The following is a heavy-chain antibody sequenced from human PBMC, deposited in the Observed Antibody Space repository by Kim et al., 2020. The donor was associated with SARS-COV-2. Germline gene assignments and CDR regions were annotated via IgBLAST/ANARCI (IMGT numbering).Heavy chain of an antibody. CDR3: ARDAPVGSHFDY. J-gene: IGHJ4*02. V-gene: IGHV6-1*01. Sequence: HYAESVKSRITSSPDTSKNQFSRQLNSVTPEDTAVYYCARDAPVGSHFDYWGQGTLVTVSS. D-gene: IGHD1-26*01.